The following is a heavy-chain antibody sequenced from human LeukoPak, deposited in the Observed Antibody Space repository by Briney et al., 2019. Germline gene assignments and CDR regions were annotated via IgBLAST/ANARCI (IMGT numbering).Heavy chain of an antibody. J-gene: IGHJ4*02. V-gene: IGHV3-74*01. CDR1: GFTFSNYW. CDR2: TDPDVSDT. Sequence: GGSLRLSCAASGFTFSNYWMHWVRQAPGKGLVWVSQTDPDVSDTRYADSVKGRFTISRDNAKNTLYLQMNSLRAEDTAVYYCAKDPGGEWLAPFDYWGQGTLVTVSS. CDR3: AKDPGGEWLAPFDY. D-gene: IGHD6-19*01.